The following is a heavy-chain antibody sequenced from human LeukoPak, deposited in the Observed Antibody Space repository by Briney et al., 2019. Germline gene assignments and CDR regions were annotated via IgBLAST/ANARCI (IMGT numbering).Heavy chain of an antibody. CDR3: ARITGGWFTAYYDFWSGWPDAFDI. J-gene: IGHJ3*02. V-gene: IGHV1-18*01. CDR2: ISAYNGNT. Sequence: ASVKVSCKASGYTFTSYAMHWVRQAPGQRLEWMGWISAYNGNTNYAQKLQGRVTMTTDTSTSTAYMELRSLRSDDTAVYYCARITGGWFTAYYDFWSGWPDAFDIWGQGTMVTVSS. D-gene: IGHD3-3*01. CDR1: GYTFTSYA.